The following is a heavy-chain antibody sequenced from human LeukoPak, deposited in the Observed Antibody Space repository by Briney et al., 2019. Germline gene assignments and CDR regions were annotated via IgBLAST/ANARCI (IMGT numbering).Heavy chain of an antibody. J-gene: IGHJ4*02. D-gene: IGHD2-2*01. V-gene: IGHV3-48*03. CDR1: GFTFSSYE. CDR2: ISSSGSTI. Sequence: GGSLRLSCAASGFTFSSYEMDWVRQAPGKGLEWVSYISSSGSTIYYADSVKGRFTISRDNAKNSLYLQMNSLRAEDTAVYYCASPSDYFDYWGQGTLVTVSS. CDR3: ASPSDYFDY.